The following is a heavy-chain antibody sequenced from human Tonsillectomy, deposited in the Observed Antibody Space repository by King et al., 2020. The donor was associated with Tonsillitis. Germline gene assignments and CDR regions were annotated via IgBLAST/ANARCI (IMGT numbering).Heavy chain of an antibody. CDR2: INSDGSST. D-gene: IGHD2-21*02. Sequence: VQLVESGGGLVQPGGSLRLSCAASRFTFSSYSMHWVRHAPGKGLVWVSNINSDGSSTTYADSVRGRFTISRDNAKNTLYLQMNSLRAEDTAVYYCATSGGDVSAFAMWGQATMITVCS. CDR3: ATSGGDVSAFAM. V-gene: IGHV3-74*01. CDR1: RFTFSSYS. J-gene: IGHJ3*02.